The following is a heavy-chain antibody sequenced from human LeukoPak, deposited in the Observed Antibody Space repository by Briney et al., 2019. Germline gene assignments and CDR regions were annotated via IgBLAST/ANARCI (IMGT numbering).Heavy chain of an antibody. CDR1: GYSISSGYY. CDR2: IYHSGST. Sequence: SETLSLTCTVSGYSISSGYYWGWIRQPPGKGLEWIGSIYHSGSTYYNPFLKSRVTISVDTSKNQFSLKLSSVTAADTAVYYCARVTRAAAGTNWFDPWGQGTLVTVSS. D-gene: IGHD6-13*01. J-gene: IGHJ5*02. CDR3: ARVTRAAAGTNWFDP. V-gene: IGHV4-38-2*02.